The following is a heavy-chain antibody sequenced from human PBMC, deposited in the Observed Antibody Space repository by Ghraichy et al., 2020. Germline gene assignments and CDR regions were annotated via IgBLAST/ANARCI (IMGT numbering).Heavy chain of an antibody. CDR3: ARGLGGGGQPFDY. CDR2: INHSGST. V-gene: IGHV4-34*01. J-gene: IGHJ4*02. CDR1: GGSFSGYY. D-gene: IGHD2-15*01. Sequence: SETLSLTCAVYGGSFSGYYWSWIRQPPGKGLEWIGEINHSGSTNYNPSLKSRVTISVDTSKNQFSLKLSSVTAADTAVYYCARGLGGGGQPFDYWGQGTLVTVSS.